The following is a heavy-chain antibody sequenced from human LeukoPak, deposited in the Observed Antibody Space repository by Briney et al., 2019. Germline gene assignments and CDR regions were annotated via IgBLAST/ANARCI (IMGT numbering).Heavy chain of an antibody. CDR1: GFTFSNYW. J-gene: IGHJ4*02. V-gene: IGHV3-74*01. CDR3: ASEPELSDLLDY. CDR2: INSDGINT. Sequence: QTGGSLRLSCAASGFTFSNYWMHWVRQAPGKGLVWVSRINSDGINTSYADSVKGRFTISRDNAKNSLYLQMNSLRAEDTAVYYCASEPELSDLLDYWGQGTLVTVSS. D-gene: IGHD3-16*02.